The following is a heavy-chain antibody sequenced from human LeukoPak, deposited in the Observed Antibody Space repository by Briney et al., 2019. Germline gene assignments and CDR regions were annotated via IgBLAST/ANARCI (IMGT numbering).Heavy chain of an antibody. V-gene: IGHV3-23*01. Sequence: PGGSLRLSCAASGFTFSSYAMSWVRQAPGKGLEWVSAISGSGGSTYYADSVKGRFTISRDNSKNTLYLQMNSLRAEDTAVYYCAKAELGGILWFGEFLPWGQGTLVTVSS. J-gene: IGHJ5*02. CDR3: AKAELGGILWFGEFLP. CDR1: GFTFSSYA. D-gene: IGHD3-10*01. CDR2: ISGSGGST.